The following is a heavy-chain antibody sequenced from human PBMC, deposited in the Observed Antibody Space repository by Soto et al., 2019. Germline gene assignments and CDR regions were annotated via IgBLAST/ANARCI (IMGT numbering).Heavy chain of an antibody. CDR2: VNHSGTT. V-gene: IGHV4-34*01. J-gene: IGHJ4*02. Sequence: LSLTCAVYGGSFSGYYWTWIRQSPEKGLEWIGEVNHSGTTYYNPSLKTRVTISVHTPKNQFSLKMSSVTAADTAVYYCARGIGYCSSINCYSSRRLRFDSWGQGTLVTVSS. D-gene: IGHD2-2*01. CDR3: ARGIGYCSSINCYSSRRLRFDS. CDR1: GGSFSGYY.